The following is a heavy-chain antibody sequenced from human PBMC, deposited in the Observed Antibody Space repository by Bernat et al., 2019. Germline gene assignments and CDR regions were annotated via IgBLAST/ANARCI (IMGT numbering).Heavy chain of an antibody. CDR2: ISYDGSNK. CDR3: AKDSSQWGSGSYWSNWFDP. Sequence: QVQLVESGGGVVQPGRSLRLSCAASGFTFSSYGMHWVRQAPGKGLEWVAVISYDGSNKYYADSVKGRFTISRDNSKNTLYLQMHSLRAEDTAVYYCAKDSSQWGSGSYWSNWFDPWGQGTLVTVSS. V-gene: IGHV3-30*18. D-gene: IGHD3-10*01. J-gene: IGHJ5*02. CDR1: GFTFSSYG.